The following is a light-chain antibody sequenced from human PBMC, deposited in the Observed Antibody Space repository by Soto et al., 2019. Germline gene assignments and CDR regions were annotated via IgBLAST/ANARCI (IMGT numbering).Light chain of an antibody. Sequence: QSVLTQPPSVSGTPCQRVTISCAGSSSNIGSNTVTWYQQLPGTAPKLLIYDAHQRPSGIPDLFSGSKSGTSASLAISGLQSEDEADYYCAAWDDSLHIFVFATGTTVTVL. J-gene: IGLJ1*01. CDR1: SSNIGSNT. CDR3: AAWDDSLHIFV. CDR2: DAH. V-gene: IGLV1-44*01.